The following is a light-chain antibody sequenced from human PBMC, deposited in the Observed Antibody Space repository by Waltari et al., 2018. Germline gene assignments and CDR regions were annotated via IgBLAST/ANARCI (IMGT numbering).Light chain of an antibody. V-gene: IGKV1-39*01. CDR2: AAS. CDR1: QSISSY. J-gene: IGKJ2*01. Sequence: DIQMTQSPSSLSASVGDRVTITCRASQSISSYLNWYQQKPGKAPTLLIYAASSLQSGVPSRLSGSGSWTDVTLTISSLQPEDFATYYCQQSYSTPPMYTFGQGTKLEIK. CDR3: QQSYSTPPMYT.